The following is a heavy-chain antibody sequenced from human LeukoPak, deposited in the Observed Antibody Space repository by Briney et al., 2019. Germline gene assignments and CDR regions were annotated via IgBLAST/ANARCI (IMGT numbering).Heavy chain of an antibody. Sequence: PGGSLRLSCAASGFTFSSYGMHWVRQAPGKGLEWVAFIRYDGSNKYYADSVKGRFTISRDNSKNTLYLQMNSLRAEDTAVYYCAKDRQPGYSSGWYLRYYYYYMGVWGKGTTVTVSS. CDR2: IRYDGSNK. D-gene: IGHD6-19*01. V-gene: IGHV3-30*02. J-gene: IGHJ6*03. CDR3: AKDRQPGYSSGWYLRYYYYYMGV. CDR1: GFTFSSYG.